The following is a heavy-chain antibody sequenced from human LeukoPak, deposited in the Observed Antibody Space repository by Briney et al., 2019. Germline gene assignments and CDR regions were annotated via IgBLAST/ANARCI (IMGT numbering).Heavy chain of an antibody. D-gene: IGHD3-3*01. CDR2: IIPIFGTA. J-gene: IGHJ3*02. V-gene: IGHV1-69*13. CDR3: ARGLRFLEWLFPLDAFDI. CDR1: GGTFSSYA. Sequence: GASVKVSCKASGGTFSSYAISWVRQAPGQGLEWMGGIIPIFGTATYAQKFQGRVTITADESTSTAYMELSSLRSEDTAVYYCARGLRFLEWLFPLDAFDIWGQGTMVTVSS.